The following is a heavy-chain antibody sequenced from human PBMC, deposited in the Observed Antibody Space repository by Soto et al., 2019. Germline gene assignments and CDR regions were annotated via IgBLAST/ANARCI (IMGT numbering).Heavy chain of an antibody. CDR3: ASNSYGYTSYDY. CDR2: ISYSGTT. D-gene: IGHD5-18*01. CDR1: GGSISSGDYY. V-gene: IGHV4-30-4*01. Sequence: QVQLQESGPGLVKPSQTLSLTCTVSGGSISSGDYYWSWIRQPPGKRLEWIGYISYSGTTYYNPSLTSRVXTXAXXSKNQFSLTVSAVTAAGTAVYSCASNSYGYTSYDYWGQGTLVTVSS. J-gene: IGHJ4*02.